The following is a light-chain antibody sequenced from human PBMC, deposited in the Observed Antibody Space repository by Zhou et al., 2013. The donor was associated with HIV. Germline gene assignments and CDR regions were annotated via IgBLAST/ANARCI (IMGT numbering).Light chain of an antibody. Sequence: EIVLTQSPGTLSLSPGERATLSCRASQSVSSSYLAWYQQKPGQAPRLLIYGASTRATGIPARFSGSGSGTEFTLSISSLQSEDFAVYYCQQRSNWPPWTFGQGTKVEIK. CDR2: GAS. J-gene: IGKJ1*01. CDR1: QSVSSSY. CDR3: QQRSNWPPWT. V-gene: IGKV3D-20*02.